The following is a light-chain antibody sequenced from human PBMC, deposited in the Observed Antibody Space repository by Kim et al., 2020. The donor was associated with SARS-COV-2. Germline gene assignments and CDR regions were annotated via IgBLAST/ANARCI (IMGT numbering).Light chain of an antibody. V-gene: IGLV2-14*01. CDR2: DVS. Sequence: QSALTQPASVSGSPGQSITTSCTGTSSDIGNYNFVSWSQQHPGKAPKLLIYDVSKRPSGVSDRFSGSKSGNTASLTISELQAEDEADYYCSSHIGSSTWVFGGGTQLTVL. CDR3: SSHIGSSTWV. CDR1: SSDIGNYNF. J-gene: IGLJ3*02.